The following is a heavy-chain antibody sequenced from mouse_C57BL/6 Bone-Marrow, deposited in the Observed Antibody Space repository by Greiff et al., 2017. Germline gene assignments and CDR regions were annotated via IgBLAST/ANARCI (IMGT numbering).Heavy chain of an antibody. Sequence: QVQLQQSGPELVKPGASVKISCKASGYAFSSSWMNWVKQRPGKGLEWIGRIYPGDGDTNYNGKFKGKATLTVDKSSSTAYMQLSSLTSEDSAVYFCARVGNYYYGLDYWGQGTALTVTS. V-gene: IGHV1-82*01. CDR1: GYAFSSSW. J-gene: IGHJ2*01. CDR2: IYPGDGDT. D-gene: IGHD1-1*01. CDR3: ARVGNYYYGLDY.